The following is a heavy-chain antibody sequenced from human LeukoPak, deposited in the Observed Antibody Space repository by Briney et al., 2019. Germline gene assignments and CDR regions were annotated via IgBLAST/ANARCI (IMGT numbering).Heavy chain of an antibody. V-gene: IGHV3-66*02. CDR3: ARVESASLSFDY. D-gene: IGHD1-1*01. J-gene: IGHJ4*02. CDR1: GITVTTNY. Sequence: GGSLRLSCAASGITVTTNYMNWVRQAPGKGLEWVSVIYSGGKTYYADSVKGRFTISRDNSKNTLYLQMNSLRPGDTAVYYCARVESASLSFDYWGQGTLVTVSS. CDR2: IYSGGKT.